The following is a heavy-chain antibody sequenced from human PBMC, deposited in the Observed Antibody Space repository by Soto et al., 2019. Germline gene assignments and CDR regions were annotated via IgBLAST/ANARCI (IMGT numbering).Heavy chain of an antibody. D-gene: IGHD2-15*01. CDR3: ARLDGGENGRVAAPYYYYYMDV. Sequence: SETLSLTCTVSGGSISSSSYYWGWIRQPPGKGLEWIGSIYYSGSTYYNPSLKSRVTISVDTSKNQFSLKLSSVTAADTAVYYCARLDGGENGRVAAPYYYYYMDVWGKGTTVTVSS. J-gene: IGHJ6*03. CDR2: IYYSGST. CDR1: GGSISSSSYY. V-gene: IGHV4-39*01.